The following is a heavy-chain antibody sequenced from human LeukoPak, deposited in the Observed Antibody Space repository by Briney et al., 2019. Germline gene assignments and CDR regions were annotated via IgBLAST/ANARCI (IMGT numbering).Heavy chain of an antibody. Sequence: ASVKVSCKTSGYTFTGYHMHWVRQAPGQGLEWMGRINPNSGDTNYAQKFQGRVTMTRDTFISTAYMELSRLTSDDTAMYYCAGDYCSSTSCLFDYWGQGTLVXVSS. J-gene: IGHJ4*02. V-gene: IGHV1-2*06. CDR1: GYTFTGYH. D-gene: IGHD2-2*01. CDR2: INPNSGDT. CDR3: AGDYCSSTSCLFDY.